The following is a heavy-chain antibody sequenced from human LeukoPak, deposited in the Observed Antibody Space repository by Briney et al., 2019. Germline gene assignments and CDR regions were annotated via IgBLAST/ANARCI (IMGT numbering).Heavy chain of an antibody. CDR3: ARGGVATIGGYYYYYMDV. CDR1: GYTFTSYS. CDR2: ISAYSGNT. Sequence: ASVKVSCKASGYTFTSYSISWVRQAPGQGLEWMGWISAYSGNTNYAQKLQDRVTMTTDTSTSTAYMELRSLRSDDTAVYYCARGGVATIGGYYYYYMDVWGKGTTVTVSS. D-gene: IGHD5-24*01. J-gene: IGHJ6*03. V-gene: IGHV1-18*01.